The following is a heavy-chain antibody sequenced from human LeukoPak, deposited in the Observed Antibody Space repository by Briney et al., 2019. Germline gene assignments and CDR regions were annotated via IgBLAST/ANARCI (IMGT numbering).Heavy chain of an antibody. V-gene: IGHV3-30*04. D-gene: IGHD2-15*01. Sequence: PGGSLRLSCAASGFTFSSYAMHWVRQAPGKGLEWVAVISYDGSNKYYADSVKGRFTISRDNSKNTLYLQMNSLRAEDTAVYYCASYCSGGSCYSSWFDPWGQGTLVTVSP. J-gene: IGHJ5*02. CDR2: ISYDGSNK. CDR3: ASYCSGGSCYSSWFDP. CDR1: GFTFSSYA.